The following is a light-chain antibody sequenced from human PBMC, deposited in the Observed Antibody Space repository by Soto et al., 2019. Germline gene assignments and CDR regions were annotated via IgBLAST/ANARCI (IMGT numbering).Light chain of an antibody. Sequence: QSVLTQPPSASGSPGQSVTISCTGTKNDIGLYDFVSWYQHHPGKAPRLIIYEVVQRPSGVPDRFSGSKSGNTASLTVSGLQAADEADYFCKSYAGSNTYVFGSGTKVP. CDR2: EVV. CDR1: KNDIGLYDF. J-gene: IGLJ1*01. V-gene: IGLV2-8*01. CDR3: KSYAGSNTYV.